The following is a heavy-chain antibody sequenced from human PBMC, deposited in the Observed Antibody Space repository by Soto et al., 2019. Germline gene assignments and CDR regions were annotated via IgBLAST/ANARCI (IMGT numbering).Heavy chain of an antibody. CDR1: GGSISGYY. Sequence: SETLSLTCTVSGGSISGYYWSWIRQSPEKGLEYIGYISYSGSTNYNPSLKSRVTTSLDTSKNQFSLKLSSVTAADTAIYYCASLNFDILTGYYAFDLWGQGTMVS. CDR3: ASLNFDILTGYYAFDL. CDR2: ISYSGST. V-gene: IGHV4-59*08. D-gene: IGHD3-9*01. J-gene: IGHJ3*01.